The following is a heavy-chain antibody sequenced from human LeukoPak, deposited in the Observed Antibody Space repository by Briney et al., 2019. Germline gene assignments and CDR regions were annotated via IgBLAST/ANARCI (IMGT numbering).Heavy chain of an antibody. CDR1: GFIFSNYA. CDR2: MSSDGDKT. Sequence: GGSLRLSCAASGFIFSNYAMYWIRQAPGKGLEYVSAMSSDGDKTYYANSVKGRFTISRDNSKNTLYLQMGNLRADDMAVHYCARKVAQGPFDIWGQGTMVTVSS. CDR3: ARKVAQGPFDI. D-gene: IGHD2-15*01. J-gene: IGHJ3*02. V-gene: IGHV3-64*01.